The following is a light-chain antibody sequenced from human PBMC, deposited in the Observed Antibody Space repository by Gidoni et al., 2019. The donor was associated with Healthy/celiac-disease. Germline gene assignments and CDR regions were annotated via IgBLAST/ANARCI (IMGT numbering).Light chain of an antibody. CDR1: SSAVGCYNY. CDR2: EVS. V-gene: IGLV2-14*01. Sequence: QSALTQPASVSVSPGQSITISCTGTSSAVGCYNYVSCYQQHPGKASKLMMYEVSNRPPGFSNRFSGSKSGNTASLTISGLQAEDDADYYCSSYTTSSVVFGGRTKLTVL. CDR3: SSYTTSSVV. J-gene: IGLJ2*01.